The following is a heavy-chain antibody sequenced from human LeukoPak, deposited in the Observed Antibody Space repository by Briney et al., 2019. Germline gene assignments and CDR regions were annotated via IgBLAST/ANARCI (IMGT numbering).Heavy chain of an antibody. CDR2: IYYSGST. Sequence: SETLSLTCTVSGGSISSSSYYWGWIRQPPGKGLEWIGSIYYSGSTYYNPSLKSRVTISVDTSKNQFSLKLSSVTAADTAVYYCAFRSRFWSGLPTDYYYYMDVWGKGTTVTVSS. D-gene: IGHD3-3*01. J-gene: IGHJ6*03. CDR1: GGSISSSSYY. CDR3: AFRSRFWSGLPTDYYYYMDV. V-gene: IGHV4-39*07.